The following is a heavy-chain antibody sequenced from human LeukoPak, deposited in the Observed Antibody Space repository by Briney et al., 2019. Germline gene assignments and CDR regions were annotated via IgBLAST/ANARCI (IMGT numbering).Heavy chain of an antibody. Sequence: SETLSLTCTVSGGSISTISYYWGWIRQPPGKGLEWIGSLYYSGSTYYNPSPKSRVTISVDTSKNQFSLKLTSVTAADTAVYYCARNVPSHHFDIWGQGTMVTVSS. CDR1: GGSISTISYY. V-gene: IGHV4-39*01. CDR3: ARNVPSHHFDI. CDR2: LYYSGST. D-gene: IGHD1-1*01. J-gene: IGHJ3*02.